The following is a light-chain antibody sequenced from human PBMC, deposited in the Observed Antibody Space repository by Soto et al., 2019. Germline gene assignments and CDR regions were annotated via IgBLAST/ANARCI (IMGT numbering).Light chain of an antibody. CDR2: DVS. Sequence: QSALTQPASVSGSPGQSITISCTGTSSDVGGYNYVSWYQQHPGKAPKLMIYDVSNRPSGVSTRFSGSKSGNTASLTISGLQAEDEADDYCSSYTSSSTLYVFGTGTKVTVL. V-gene: IGLV2-14*01. CDR3: SSYTSSSTLYV. CDR1: SSDVGGYNY. J-gene: IGLJ1*01.